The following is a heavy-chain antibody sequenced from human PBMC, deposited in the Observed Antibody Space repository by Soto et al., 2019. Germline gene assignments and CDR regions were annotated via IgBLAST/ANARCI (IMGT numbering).Heavy chain of an antibody. Sequence: QLLESGGGLVQPGGSLRLSCAAAGFTFSIYAMSWVRQAPGKGLEWVSAISGSGGSTYYADSVKGRFTISRDNSKNTLYLQMNSLRADDTAVYYCAKATRGGAATLIRDYWGQGTLVTVSS. CDR1: GFTFSIYA. CDR3: AKATRGGAATLIRDY. D-gene: IGHD6-13*01. V-gene: IGHV3-23*01. J-gene: IGHJ4*02. CDR2: ISGSGGST.